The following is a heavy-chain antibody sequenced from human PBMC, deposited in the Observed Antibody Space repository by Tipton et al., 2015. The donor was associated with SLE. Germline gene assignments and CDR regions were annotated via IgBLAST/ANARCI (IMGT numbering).Heavy chain of an antibody. CDR3: ARGNFLTGYWMDV. V-gene: IGHV4-61*01. CDR2: FSNTGST. J-gene: IGHJ6*04. Sequence: TLSLTCTVSGGSVSSGTYYWSWIRQPPGKGLEWIGCFSNTGSTNFNPSLKSRVTISVDTSKNQFSLKLSSVTAADTAVYYCARGNFLTGYWMDVWGKGTTVTVSS. D-gene: IGHD3-9*01. CDR1: GGSVSSGTYY.